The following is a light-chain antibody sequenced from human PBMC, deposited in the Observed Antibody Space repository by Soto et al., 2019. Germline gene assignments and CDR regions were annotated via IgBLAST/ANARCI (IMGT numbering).Light chain of an antibody. CDR1: QTILYSSNNKNY. J-gene: IGKJ5*01. CDR2: WAS. CDR3: QQYYTTPIT. V-gene: IGKV4-1*01. Sequence: DIVMTQSPDSLAVSLGERATINCKSSQTILYSSNNKNYLAWYQQKPGQPPKLLIYWASTRDSGVPDRFSGSGSGTYFTLTISDLQAEDVAVYYCQQYYTTPITFGQGTRLEIK.